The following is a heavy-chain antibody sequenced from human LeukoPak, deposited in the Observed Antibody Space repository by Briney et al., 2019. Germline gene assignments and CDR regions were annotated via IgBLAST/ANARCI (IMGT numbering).Heavy chain of an antibody. CDR3: TQAVAGDY. V-gene: IGHV3-15*01. J-gene: IGHJ4*02. Sequence: PGGSLRLSCAASGFTFSNAWMSWVRQAPGKGLEWVGHIRTKTDGGTADYAAPVKGRFTISRDDSKNTLYLQMNSLKTEDTAVYYCTQAVAGDYWGQGTLVTVSS. CDR1: GFTFSNAW. D-gene: IGHD6-19*01. CDR2: IRTKTDGGTA.